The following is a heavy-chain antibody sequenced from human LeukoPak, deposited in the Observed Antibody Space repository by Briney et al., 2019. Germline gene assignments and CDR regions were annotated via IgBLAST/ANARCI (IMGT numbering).Heavy chain of an antibody. J-gene: IGHJ4*02. V-gene: IGHV3-23*01. D-gene: IGHD3-3*01. CDR3: AKNGLRFLEWLSSFDY. Sequence: GGSLRLSCAASGFAFSSYAMSWVRQAPGKGLEWVSAISGSGGSTYYADSVKGRFTISRDNSKNTLYLQMNSLRAEDTAVYYCAKNGLRFLEWLSSFDYWGQGTLVTVSS. CDR1: GFAFSSYA. CDR2: ISGSGGST.